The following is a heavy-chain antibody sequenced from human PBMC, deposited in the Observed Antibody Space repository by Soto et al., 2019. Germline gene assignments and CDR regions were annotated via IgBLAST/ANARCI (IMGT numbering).Heavy chain of an antibody. CDR3: AKDQATVTTFDY. Sequence: QVQLVESGGGVVQPGRSLRLSCAASGFTFSSYGMHWVRQAPGKGLEWVAVISYDGSNKYYADSVKGRFTISRDNSKNTLYLQMNSRRAEDTAVYYCAKDQATVTTFDYWGQGTLVTVSS. D-gene: IGHD4-17*01. J-gene: IGHJ4*02. CDR2: ISYDGSNK. CDR1: GFTFSSYG. V-gene: IGHV3-30*18.